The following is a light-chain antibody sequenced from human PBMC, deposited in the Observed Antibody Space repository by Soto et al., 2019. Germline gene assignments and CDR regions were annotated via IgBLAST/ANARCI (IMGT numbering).Light chain of an antibody. CDR2: AAS. CDR3: HQYADSPQT. CDR1: QSVGSNY. J-gene: IGKJ2*01. Sequence: ENMLNHSPGTLSLSPGGSATLSCRPSQSVGSNYLAWYQQKPGQAPRLLIHAASTGATGIPARFRGSGSGTDFTLTISSLEPEDSAVYFCHQYADSPQTFGQGTKVDIK. V-gene: IGKV3-20*01.